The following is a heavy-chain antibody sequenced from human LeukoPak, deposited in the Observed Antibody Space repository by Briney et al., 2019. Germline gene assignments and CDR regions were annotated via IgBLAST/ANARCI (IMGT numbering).Heavy chain of an antibody. V-gene: IGHV4-59*01. CDR1: GGSISSYY. J-gene: IGHJ6*02. Sequence: SETLSLTCTVSGGSISSYYWSWIRQPPGKGLEWIGYIYYSGGTNYNPSLKSRVTISVDTSKNQFSLKLSSVTAADTAVYYCARDPGPPPYGSGSYTDNYYYYGMDVWGQGTTVTVSS. D-gene: IGHD3-10*01. CDR3: ARDPGPPPYGSGSYTDNYYYYGMDV. CDR2: IYYSGGT.